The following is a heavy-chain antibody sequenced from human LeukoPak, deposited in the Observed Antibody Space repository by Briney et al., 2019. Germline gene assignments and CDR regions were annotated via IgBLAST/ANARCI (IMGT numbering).Heavy chain of an antibody. CDR3: ARVVVVVAATWFDP. CDR1: GFTFSSYW. Sequence: GGSLRLSCAASGFTFSSYWMSWVRQAPGKGLEWVANIKQDGSEKYYVDSVKGRFTISRDNAKNSLYLQMDSLRAEDTAVYYCARVVVVVAATWFDPWGQGTLVTVSS. J-gene: IGHJ5*02. CDR2: IKQDGSEK. V-gene: IGHV3-7*03. D-gene: IGHD2-15*01.